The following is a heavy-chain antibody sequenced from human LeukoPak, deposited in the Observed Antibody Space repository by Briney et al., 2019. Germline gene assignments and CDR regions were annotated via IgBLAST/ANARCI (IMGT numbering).Heavy chain of an antibody. CDR3: ARYYYGSGSYYNFDY. J-gene: IGHJ4*02. D-gene: IGHD3-10*01. Sequence: TGESLKISFKGSGYSFTSYWIGWVRQMPGKGLEWMGIIYPGDSDTRYSPSFQGQVTISADKSISTAYLQWSSLKVSDTTMYYCARYYYGSGSYYNFDYWGQGTLVTVSS. CDR2: IYPGDSDT. CDR1: GYSFTSYW. V-gene: IGHV5-51*01.